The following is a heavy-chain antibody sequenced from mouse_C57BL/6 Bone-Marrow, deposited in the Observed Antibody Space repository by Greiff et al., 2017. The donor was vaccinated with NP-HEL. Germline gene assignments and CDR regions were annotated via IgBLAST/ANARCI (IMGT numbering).Heavy chain of an antibody. CDR2: IRNKANGYTT. V-gene: IGHV7-3*01. CDR3: ARWDGYYYAMDY. J-gene: IGHJ4*01. D-gene: IGHD2-3*01. Sequence: EVKLMESGGGLVQPGGSLSLSCAASGFTFTDYYMSWVRQPPGKALEWLGFIRNKANGYTTEYSASVKGRFTISRDNSQSILYLQMNALRAEDSATYYCARWDGYYYAMDYWGQGTSVTVSS. CDR1: GFTFTDYY.